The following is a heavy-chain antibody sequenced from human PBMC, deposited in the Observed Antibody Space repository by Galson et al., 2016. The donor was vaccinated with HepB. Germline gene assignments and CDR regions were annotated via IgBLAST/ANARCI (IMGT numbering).Heavy chain of an antibody. D-gene: IGHD6-19*01. CDR3: ARGRKTGRQWPTFYYGMDV. J-gene: IGHJ6*02. V-gene: IGHV1-18*01. CDR2: ISAHNGYT. Sequence: SCKASDYAFSSFGINWVRQAPGQGLEWMGWISAHNGYTNYAQKIQGRVTVTTDTSTSTVYLELRRLTSDDTATYYCARGRKTGRQWPTFYYGMDVWGQGTTVTVSS. CDR1: DYAFSSFG.